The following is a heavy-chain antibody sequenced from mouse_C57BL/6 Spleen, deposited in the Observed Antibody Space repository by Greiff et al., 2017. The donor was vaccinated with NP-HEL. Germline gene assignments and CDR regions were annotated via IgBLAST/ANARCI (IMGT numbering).Heavy chain of an antibody. V-gene: IGHV5-4*01. CDR3: ARDPHYGSSGDWYFDV. CDR2: ISDGGSYT. J-gene: IGHJ1*03. D-gene: IGHD1-1*01. Sequence: EVMLVESGGGLVKPGGSLKLSCAASGFTFSSYAMSWVRQTPEKRLEWVATISDGGSYTYYPDNVKGRFTISRDNAKNNLYLQMSHLKSEDTAMYYCARDPHYGSSGDWYFDVWGTGTTVTVSS. CDR1: GFTFSSYA.